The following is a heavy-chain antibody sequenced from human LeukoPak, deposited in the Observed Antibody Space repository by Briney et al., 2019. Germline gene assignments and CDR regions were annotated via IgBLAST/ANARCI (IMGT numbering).Heavy chain of an antibody. CDR1: GCSITSYH. Sequence: PSETLCLTPTVSGCSITSYHCSWIRQPPGKGLEYIGYIYYSGNTNSNPSLNSRVTISVDTSKNQFSLKLSSVTAADTAVYYCARRGSGASLEYYFDYWGHGTLVTVSS. V-gene: IGHV4-59*08. J-gene: IGHJ4*03. D-gene: IGHD1-14*01. CDR3: ARRGSGASLEYYFDY. CDR2: IYYSGNT.